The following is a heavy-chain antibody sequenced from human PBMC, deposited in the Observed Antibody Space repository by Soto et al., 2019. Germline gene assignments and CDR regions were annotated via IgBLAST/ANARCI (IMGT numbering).Heavy chain of an antibody. CDR3: AKGLIPLVPKPYGMDV. CDR2: ISYDGSSK. J-gene: IGHJ6*02. Sequence: TGGSLRLSCAASGFTFSSYGMHWVRQAPGKGLEWVAVISYDGSSKFYADSVKGRFTISRDNSKNTLYLQMDSLRPEDTAVYYCAKGLIPLVPKPYGMDVWGQGTTVTVSS. D-gene: IGHD2-2*01. CDR1: GFTFSSYG. V-gene: IGHV3-30*18.